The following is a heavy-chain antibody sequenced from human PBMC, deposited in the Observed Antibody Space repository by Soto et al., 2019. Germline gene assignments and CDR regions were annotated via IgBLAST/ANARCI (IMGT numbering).Heavy chain of an antibody. CDR2: IIPILGIA. Sequence: QVQLVQSGAEVKKPGSSVKVSCKASGGTFSSYTISWVRQAPGQGLEWMGRIIPILGIANYAQKFQGRVTMTADKSTSTAYVELSSLGSEDRAVYSCARDWKFGIAAAGTGCFDPWGQGTLVTVSS. V-gene: IGHV1-69*08. J-gene: IGHJ5*02. CDR1: GGTFSSYT. CDR3: ARDWKFGIAAAGTGCFDP. D-gene: IGHD6-13*01.